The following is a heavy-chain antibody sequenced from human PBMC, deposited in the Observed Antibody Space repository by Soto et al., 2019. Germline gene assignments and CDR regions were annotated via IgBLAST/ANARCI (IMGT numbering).Heavy chain of an antibody. CDR1: GYTFTSYA. Sequence: SVKVYCKASGYTFTSYAISWVRQAPGQGLEWMGGIIPIFGTANYAQKFQGRVTITADESTSTAYMELSSLRSEDTAVYYCARELPDSYGYPNLFYYYYGMDVWGQGTTVTVSS. J-gene: IGHJ6*02. V-gene: IGHV1-69*13. CDR2: IIPIFGTA. CDR3: ARELPDSYGYPNLFYYYYGMDV. D-gene: IGHD5-18*01.